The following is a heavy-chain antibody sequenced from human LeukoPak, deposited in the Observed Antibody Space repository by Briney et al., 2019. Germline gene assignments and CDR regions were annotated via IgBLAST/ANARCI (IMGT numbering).Heavy chain of an antibody. CDR1: GFTFSNAW. CDR2: IKSKTDGGTT. J-gene: IGHJ4*02. V-gene: IGHV3-15*01. Sequence: GGSLRLSCAASGFTFSNAWMSWVCQAPGKGLEWVGRIKSKTDGGTTDYAAPVKGRFTISRDDSKNTLYLQMNSLKTEDTAVYYCTTDPLIAAAVHLGDYWGQGTLVTVSS. D-gene: IGHD6-13*01. CDR3: TTDPLIAAAVHLGDY.